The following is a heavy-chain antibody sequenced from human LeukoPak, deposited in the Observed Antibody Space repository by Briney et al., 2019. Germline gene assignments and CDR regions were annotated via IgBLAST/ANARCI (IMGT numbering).Heavy chain of an antibody. CDR3: ARQRAGFTVTTSDY. J-gene: IGHJ4*02. V-gene: IGHV3-48*01. Sequence: GVSLRLSCAASGFIFTSYSRNWVRQAPGKGLEWVSYISSSSSTIYYADSVKGRFTISRDNAKNSLYLQMNSLRAEDTAVYYCARQRAGFTVTTSDYWGQGTLVTVSS. D-gene: IGHD4-17*01. CDR2: ISSSSSTI. CDR1: GFIFTSYS.